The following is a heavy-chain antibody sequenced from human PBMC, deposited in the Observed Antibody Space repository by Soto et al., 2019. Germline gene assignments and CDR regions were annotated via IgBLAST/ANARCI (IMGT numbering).Heavy chain of an antibody. Sequence: QVQLQESGPGLVKPSQTLSLTCTVSGGSISSGDYYWSWIRQPPGKGLEWIGYIYYSGSTYYNPSLKSRVTMTVDTFKNQFSLKLSSVTAADTAVYYCARAPPLKHTYGVRGAFDIWGQGTMVTVSS. CDR2: IYYSGST. CDR1: GGSISSGDYY. J-gene: IGHJ3*02. V-gene: IGHV4-30-4*01. D-gene: IGHD5-18*01. CDR3: ARAPPLKHTYGVRGAFDI.